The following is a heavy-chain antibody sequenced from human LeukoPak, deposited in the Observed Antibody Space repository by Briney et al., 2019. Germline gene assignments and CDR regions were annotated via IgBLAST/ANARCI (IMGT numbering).Heavy chain of an antibody. CDR2: ISGSGGST. V-gene: IGHV3-23*01. J-gene: IGHJ4*02. Sequence: GGSLRLSCAASGFTFSSCAMSWVRQAPGKGLEWVSAISGSGGSTYYADSVRGRFTISRDNSKNTLYLQMSSLRADDTAVYYCAKDRCLTTTCYVDYWGQGTLVTVSP. D-gene: IGHD2-2*01. CDR1: GFTFSSCA. CDR3: AKDRCLTTTCYVDY.